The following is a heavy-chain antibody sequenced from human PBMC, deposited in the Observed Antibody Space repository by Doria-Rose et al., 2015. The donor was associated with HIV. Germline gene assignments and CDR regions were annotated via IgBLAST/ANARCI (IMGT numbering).Heavy chain of an antibody. J-gene: IGHJ1*01. Sequence: SETLSLTCAVYGESFSGYYWTWIRQSPGKGLEWIGEINHGGSTNYNPSLKSRVTISLDMSKNQFSLKVTSVTAADTAVYYCARGPSDFSDYVAFQHWGQGTLVTVSS. CDR3: ARGPSDFSDYVAFQH. CDR2: INHGGST. CDR1: GESFSGYY. V-gene: IGHV4-34*01. D-gene: IGHD4-17*01.